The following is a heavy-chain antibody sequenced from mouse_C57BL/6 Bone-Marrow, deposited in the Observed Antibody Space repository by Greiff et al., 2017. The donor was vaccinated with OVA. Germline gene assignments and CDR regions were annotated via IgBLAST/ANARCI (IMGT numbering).Heavy chain of an antibody. V-gene: IGHV14-4*01. D-gene: IGHD1-1*01. Sequence: VQLQQSGAELVRPGASVKLSCTASGFNITDDYMHWVKQRPEQGLEWIGWIDPENGDTAYASKFQGKAIITADTSSNTAYLQLSSLTSEDTAVYYCTTWVITTGFDYWGQGTTLTVSS. CDR1: GFNITDDY. J-gene: IGHJ2*01. CDR3: TTWVITTGFDY. CDR2: IDPENGDT.